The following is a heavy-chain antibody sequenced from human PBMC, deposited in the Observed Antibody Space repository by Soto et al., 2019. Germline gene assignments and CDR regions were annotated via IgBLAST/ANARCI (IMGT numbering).Heavy chain of an antibody. D-gene: IGHD6-13*01. J-gene: IGHJ6*02. CDR1: GFTFSSYA. Sequence: GGSLRLSCAASGFTFSSYAMHWVRQAPGKGLEWVAVISYDGSNKYYADSVKGRFTISRDNSKNTLYLQMNSLRAEDTAVYYCARVMREQQLVKYGMDVWGQGTTVTVSS. CDR2: ISYDGSNK. V-gene: IGHV3-30-3*01. CDR3: ARVMREQQLVKYGMDV.